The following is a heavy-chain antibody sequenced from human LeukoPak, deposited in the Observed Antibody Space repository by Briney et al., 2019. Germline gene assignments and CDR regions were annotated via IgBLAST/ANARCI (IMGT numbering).Heavy chain of an antibody. J-gene: IGHJ4*02. D-gene: IGHD2-15*01. CDR1: GGSISSSSYY. CDR3: ARLEKVVVPTTFDY. V-gene: IGHV4-39*01. CDR2: IYYSGST. Sequence: SETLSLTCTVSGGSISSSSYYWGWVRQPPRKGLECNGSIYYSGSTYYNPSLKSRVTISGDTSRNQFSLKLSSVTAADTAVYYCARLEKVVVPTTFDYWGQGTLVTVSS.